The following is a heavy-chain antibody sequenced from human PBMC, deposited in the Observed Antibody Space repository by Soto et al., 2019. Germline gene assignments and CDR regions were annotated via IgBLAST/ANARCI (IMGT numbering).Heavy chain of an antibody. Sequence: VKVSCKASGGTFSSYAISWVRQAPGQGLEWMGGIIPIFGTANYAQKFQGRVTITTNNSISTAYMELSSLRSEDTAVYYCAREKYGSGSYYRPQGFDPWGQGTLVTVSS. CDR2: IIPIFGTA. CDR1: GGTFSSYA. V-gene: IGHV1-69*05. CDR3: AREKYGSGSYYRPQGFDP. J-gene: IGHJ5*02. D-gene: IGHD3-10*01.